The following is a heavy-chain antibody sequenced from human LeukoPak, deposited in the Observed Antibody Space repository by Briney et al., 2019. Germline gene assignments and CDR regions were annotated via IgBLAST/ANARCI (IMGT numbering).Heavy chain of an antibody. J-gene: IGHJ4*02. CDR3: AKVRGGYCSGGSRGSFDY. CDR1: GFTFSSYA. D-gene: IGHD2-15*01. CDR2: ISGSGGST. Sequence: GGSLRLSCAASGFTFSSYAMSRVRQAPGKGLEWVSAISGSGGSTYYADSVKGRFTISRDNSKNTLYLQMNSLRAEDTAVYYCAKVRGGYCSGGSRGSFDYWGQGTLVTVSS. V-gene: IGHV3-23*01.